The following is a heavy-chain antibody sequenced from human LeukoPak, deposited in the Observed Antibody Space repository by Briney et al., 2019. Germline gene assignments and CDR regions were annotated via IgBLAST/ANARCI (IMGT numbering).Heavy chain of an antibody. CDR3: ARGRRVDY. J-gene: IGHJ4*02. CDR2: INHSGST. Sequence: SETLSLTCTVSGGSISSSSYYWGWIRQPPGKGLEWIGEINHSGSTNYNPSLKSRVTISVDTSKNQFSLKLSSVTAADTAVYYCARGRRVDYWGQGTLVTVSS. V-gene: IGHV4-39*07. CDR1: GGSISSSSYY.